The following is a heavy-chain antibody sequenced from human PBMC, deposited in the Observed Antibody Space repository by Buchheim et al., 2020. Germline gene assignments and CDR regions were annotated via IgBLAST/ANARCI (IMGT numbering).Heavy chain of an antibody. Sequence: QLQLQESGPGLVKPSETLSLTCTVSGGSISSSSYYWGWIRQPPGKGLAWLGNISYSGSTYYNPSLNSRVTISVDTSKNQFSRKLSSVTAADTAVYYCARAYYDSSGFTFGHWGQGTL. J-gene: IGHJ4*02. CDR1: GGSISSSSYY. CDR2: ISYSGST. CDR3: ARAYYDSSGFTFGH. D-gene: IGHD3-22*01. V-gene: IGHV4-39*01.